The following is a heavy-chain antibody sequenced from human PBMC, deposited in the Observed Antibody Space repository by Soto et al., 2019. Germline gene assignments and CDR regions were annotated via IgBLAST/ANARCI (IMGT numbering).Heavy chain of an antibody. CDR2: VTANGGST. J-gene: IGHJ6*02. Sequence: GGSLRLSCAATGFTFSFYGMTWVRQAPGKGLEWVSAVTANGGSTYSADSVKGRFTISRDNSKNTLFLQVNSLRAEDTAVYYCASLGVGDWANYYYYYGMDVWGQGTTVTVSS. V-gene: IGHV3-23*01. D-gene: IGHD2-21*02. CDR1: GFTFSFYG. CDR3: ASLGVGDWANYYYYYGMDV.